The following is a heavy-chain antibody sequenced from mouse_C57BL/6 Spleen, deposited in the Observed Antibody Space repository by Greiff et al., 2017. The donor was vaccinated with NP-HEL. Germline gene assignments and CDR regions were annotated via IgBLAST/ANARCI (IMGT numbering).Heavy chain of an antibody. CDR3: ARRGRDVGYFDY. Sequence: VKLMESGAELVKPGASVKISCKASGYTFTTYPIEWMKQNHGKSLEWIGNFHPYNDDTKYNEKFKGKATLTVEKSSSTVYLELSRLTSDDSAVYYCARRGRDVGYFDYWGQGTTLTVSS. CDR2: FHPYNDDT. D-gene: IGHD3-3*01. V-gene: IGHV1-47*01. J-gene: IGHJ2*01. CDR1: GYTFTTYP.